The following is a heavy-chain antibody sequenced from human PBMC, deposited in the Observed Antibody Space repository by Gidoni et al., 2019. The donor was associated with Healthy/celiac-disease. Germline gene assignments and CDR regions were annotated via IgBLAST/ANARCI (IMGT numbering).Heavy chain of an antibody. Sequence: QVQLVESGGGVVQPGRSLRLSCAASGFTFSSYAMHWVRQAPGKGRGWVAVISYDGRNTYSADSVQGRFTISRDNAKNSLYLQMNSLRAEDTAVYYCARDGGHLWFVELLPTPDYWGQGTLVTVSS. D-gene: IGHD3-10*01. CDR2: ISYDGRNT. V-gene: IGHV3-30-3*01. CDR1: GFTFSSYA. CDR3: ARDGGHLWFVELLPTPDY. J-gene: IGHJ4*02.